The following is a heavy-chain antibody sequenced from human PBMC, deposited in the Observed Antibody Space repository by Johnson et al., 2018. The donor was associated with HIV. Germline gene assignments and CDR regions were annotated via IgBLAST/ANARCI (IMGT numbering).Heavy chain of an antibody. V-gene: IGHV3-30*04. J-gene: IGHJ3*02. CDR3: ARDEWSRSSGDAFDI. CDR1: GFTFRSYA. Sequence: VLLVESGGGVVQPGRSLRLSCVASGFTFRSYAMHWVRQAPGKGLEWVAVISYEGSNKYYADSVTGRFTISSDNSKNTLYLQINSLRPEDTAVYYCARDEWSRSSGDAFDIWGQGTMVTVSS. CDR2: ISYEGSNK. D-gene: IGHD6-6*01.